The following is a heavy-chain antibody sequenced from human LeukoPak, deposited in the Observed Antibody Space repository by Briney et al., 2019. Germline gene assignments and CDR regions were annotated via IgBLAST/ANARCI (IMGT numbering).Heavy chain of an antibody. CDR2: INTDGSNT. CDR3: AKDRVGAESTRMPDWFDP. Sequence: GGSLRLSCAASGFTFSSYWMHWVRQAPGKGLVWISRINTDGSNTNYADSVKGRFTISRDNSKNTLYLQMNSLRAEDTAVYYCAKDRVGAESTRMPDWFDPWGQGTLVTVSS. V-gene: IGHV3-74*01. J-gene: IGHJ5*02. CDR1: GFTFSSYW. D-gene: IGHD2-2*01.